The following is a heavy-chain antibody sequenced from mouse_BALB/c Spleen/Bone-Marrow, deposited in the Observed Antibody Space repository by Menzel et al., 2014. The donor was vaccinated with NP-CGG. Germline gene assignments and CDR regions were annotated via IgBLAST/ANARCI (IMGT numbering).Heavy chain of an antibody. J-gene: IGHJ4*01. CDR2: INPTSGYT. Sequence: VQLQQSGAELAKPGASVKMSCKASGYTFTRYWMHWVKQRPGQGLEWIGYINPTSGYTEYNQKFKDKATLTADKSSSTAYMQLGSLTSEDSAVYYCATGYYAMDSWGQGSSVSVSS. CDR3: ATGYYAMDS. CDR1: GYTFTRYW. V-gene: IGHV1-7*01.